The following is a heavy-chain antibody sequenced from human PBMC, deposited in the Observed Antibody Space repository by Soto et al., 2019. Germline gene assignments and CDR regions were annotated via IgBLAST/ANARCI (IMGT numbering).Heavy chain of an antibody. Sequence: GGSLRLSCAASGFTFSSYAMSWVRQSPGEGLEWVSGISGSAGTTYYADSVKGRFTISRDNSKNTLYLQMSSLRAEDTAVYYCAKDREYSGYGYYFDSWGQGTLVTVSS. CDR2: ISGSAGTT. V-gene: IGHV3-23*01. CDR3: AKDREYSGYGYYFDS. CDR1: GFTFSSYA. D-gene: IGHD5-12*01. J-gene: IGHJ4*02.